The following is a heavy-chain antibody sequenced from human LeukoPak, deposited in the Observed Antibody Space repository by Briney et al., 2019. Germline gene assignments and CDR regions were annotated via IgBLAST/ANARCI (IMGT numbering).Heavy chain of an antibody. Sequence: PGGSLRLSCAASEFTFSSYEMNWVRQAPGKGLEWVSYISSSGSTIYYADSVKGRFTISRDNAKNSLYLQMNSLRAEDTAVYYCSRVSSSRDEIDYWGQGTLVTVSS. D-gene: IGHD6-13*01. CDR2: ISSSGSTI. CDR1: EFTFSSYE. V-gene: IGHV3-48*03. J-gene: IGHJ4*02. CDR3: SRVSSSRDEIDY.